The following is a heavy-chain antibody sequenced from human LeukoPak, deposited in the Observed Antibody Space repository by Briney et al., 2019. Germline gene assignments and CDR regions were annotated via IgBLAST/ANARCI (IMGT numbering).Heavy chain of an antibody. CDR3: ARHGGGGGYCSSTSCYGEQLYMAV. Sequence: GESLKFSCKVSGYSFTSYWSGWVRQMPGKGLEWMGIIYPGVSDTGYSPSFQGQVTISADKSISTAYLQWSSLKASDAAMYYCARHGGGGGYCSSTSCYGEQLYMAVWGKGTTVTVSS. CDR2: IYPGVSDT. J-gene: IGHJ6*03. V-gene: IGHV5-51*01. D-gene: IGHD2-2*01. CDR1: GYSFTSYW.